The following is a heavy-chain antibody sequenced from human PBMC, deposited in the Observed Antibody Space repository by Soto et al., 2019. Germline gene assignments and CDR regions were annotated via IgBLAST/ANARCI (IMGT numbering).Heavy chain of an antibody. Sequence: GGSLRLSCAASGFTFSGSAMHWVRQASGKGLEWVGRIRSKANSYATAYAASVKGRFTISRDDSKNTAYLQMNSLKTEDTAVDYCTHIADYYGSGSYFRNYYYGMDVWGQGTTVTVSS. J-gene: IGHJ6*02. CDR1: GFTFSGSA. D-gene: IGHD3-10*01. CDR2: IRSKANSYAT. CDR3: THIADYYGSGSYFRNYYYGMDV. V-gene: IGHV3-73*01.